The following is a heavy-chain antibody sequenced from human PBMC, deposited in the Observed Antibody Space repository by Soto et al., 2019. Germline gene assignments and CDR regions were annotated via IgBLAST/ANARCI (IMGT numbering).Heavy chain of an antibody. CDR2: IYYAGST. J-gene: IGHJ4*02. D-gene: IGHD1-1*01. CDR1: GGSMISYY. V-gene: IGHV4-59*12. Sequence: SETLSLTCTVSGGSMISYYLSWIRQPPGRGLEWIGFIYYAGSTKYNPSLNSRVTISVDNAKNSLYLQMNSLRAEDTALYYCARRMVGTYYDYWGLGTLVTVSS. CDR3: ARRMVGTYYDY.